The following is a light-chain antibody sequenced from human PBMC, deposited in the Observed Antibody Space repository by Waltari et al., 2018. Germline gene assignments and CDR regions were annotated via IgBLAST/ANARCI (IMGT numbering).Light chain of an antibody. Sequence: DIVLTQSPASLSVSLGERATITCTSSQSVSFLSREKNFLAWYQQKSRQTPKLLIYWAGVRESGVPDRFSGSGSGTNFTLTISSLQAEDAAVYYCQQYSTSPFTFGPGTTVDI. CDR3: QQYSTSPFT. CDR2: WAG. V-gene: IGKV4-1*01. J-gene: IGKJ3*01. CDR1: QSVSFLSREKNF.